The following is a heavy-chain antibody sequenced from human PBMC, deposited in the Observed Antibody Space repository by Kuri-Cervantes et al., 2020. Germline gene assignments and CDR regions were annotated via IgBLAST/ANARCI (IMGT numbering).Heavy chain of an antibody. CDR2: IHPDGTTT. J-gene: IGHJ4*02. CDR3: ARDQGTSPYDY. CDR1: GFTFSSYW. Sequence: GGSLRLSCAASGFTFSSYWMHWVRQAPGKGLDWVSRIHPDGTTTTYADSVKGRFTISRDNSKNTLYLQMNSLRAEDTAVYYCARDQGTSPYDYWGQGTLVTVSS. D-gene: IGHD2-2*01. V-gene: IGHV3-74*01.